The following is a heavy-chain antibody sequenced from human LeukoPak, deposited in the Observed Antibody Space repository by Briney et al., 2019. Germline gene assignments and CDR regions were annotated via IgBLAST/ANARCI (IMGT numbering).Heavy chain of an antibody. CDR3: ARLTFLAAAGTPGRYFQH. CDR1: GYSFTGYH. D-gene: IGHD6-13*01. CDR2: SNPNTGGT. Sequence: ASVKVCCKASGYSFTGYHIHWVRQAPGQGLEWMGWSNPNTGGTNYAQKFQGRVTMTRDTSNSTAYMEVSGLRSDDTAVYYCARLTFLAAAGTPGRYFQHWGQGTLVTVSS. J-gene: IGHJ1*01. V-gene: IGHV1-2*02.